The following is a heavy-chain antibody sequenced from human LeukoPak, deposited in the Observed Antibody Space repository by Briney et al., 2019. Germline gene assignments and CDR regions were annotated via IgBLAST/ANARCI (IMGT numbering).Heavy chain of an antibody. CDR2: ISSSSSYI. D-gene: IGHD6-19*01. CDR3: ARELTHSSGWYFAY. CDR1: GFTFSSYS. V-gene: IGHV3-21*01. J-gene: IGHJ4*02. Sequence: GGSLRLSCAASGFTFSSYSMNWVRQAPGKGLEWVSSISSSSSYIYYADSVKGRFTISRDNAKNSLYLQTNSLRAEDTAVYYCARELTHSSGWYFAYWGQGTLVTVSS.